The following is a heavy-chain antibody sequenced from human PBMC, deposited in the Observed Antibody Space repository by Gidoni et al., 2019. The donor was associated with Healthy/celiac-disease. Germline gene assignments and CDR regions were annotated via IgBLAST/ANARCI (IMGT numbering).Heavy chain of an antibody. V-gene: IGHV4-39*01. CDR3: ARLLRALRFWGSVEYYFDY. J-gene: IGHJ4*02. D-gene: IGHD3-3*01. CDR1: GGSISSSSYY. Sequence: QLQLQESGPGLAKPSDTLSLTCTVPGGSISSSSYYWGWIRQPPGKGLEWIGSIYYSGSTYYNPSLKSRVTISVDTSKNQFSLKLSSVTAADTAVYYCARLLRALRFWGSVEYYFDYWGQGTLVTVSS. CDR2: IYYSGST.